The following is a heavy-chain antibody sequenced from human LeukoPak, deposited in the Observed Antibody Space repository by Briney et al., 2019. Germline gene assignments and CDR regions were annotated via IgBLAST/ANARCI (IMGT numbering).Heavy chain of an antibody. CDR3: ARGTGTIFGVVIKRNWFDP. CDR1: GFTFSSYS. J-gene: IGHJ6*04. CDR2: ISSSSSYI. Sequence: GGSLRLSCAASGFTFSSYSMNWVRQAPGKGLEWVSSISSSSSYIYYADSVKGRFTISRDNAKNSLYLQMNSLRAEDTAVYYCARGTGTIFGVVIKRNWFDPWGKGTTVTVSS. D-gene: IGHD3-3*01. V-gene: IGHV3-21*01.